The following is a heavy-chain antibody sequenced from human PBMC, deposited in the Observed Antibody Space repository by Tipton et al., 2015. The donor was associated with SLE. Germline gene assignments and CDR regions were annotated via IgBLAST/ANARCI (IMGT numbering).Heavy chain of an antibody. Sequence: SLRLSCAASGFTFDDYAMHWVRQAPGKGLEWVSGIGWNSGSIGYADSVKDRFTISRDDAKNSLYLQMNSLRAEDTALYFCAKGRGSLIYYYGMDVWGQGTTVTVSS. CDR3: AKGRGSLIYYYGMDV. V-gene: IGHV3-9*01. D-gene: IGHD3-10*01. CDR1: GFTFDDYA. CDR2: IGWNSGSI. J-gene: IGHJ6*02.